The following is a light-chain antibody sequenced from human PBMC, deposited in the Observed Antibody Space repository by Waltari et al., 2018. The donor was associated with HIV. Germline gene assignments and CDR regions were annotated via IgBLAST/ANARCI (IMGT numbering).Light chain of an antibody. CDR1: TGAVTSGNY. Sequence: SSTGAVTSGNYPNWFQQKPGHAPRALIYSTNKKHSWTPARFSGSLLGGKAALTLSGVQPEDEAEYYCLLYYGGQGYVFGTGTKVTVL. CDR2: STN. CDR3: LLYYGGQGYV. J-gene: IGLJ1*01. V-gene: IGLV7-43*01.